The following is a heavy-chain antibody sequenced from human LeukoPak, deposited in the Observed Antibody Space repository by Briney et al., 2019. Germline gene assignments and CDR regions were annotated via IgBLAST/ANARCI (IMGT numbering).Heavy chain of an antibody. J-gene: IGHJ5*02. V-gene: IGHV4-39*07. CDR2: IYYSGST. D-gene: IGHD4-17*01. CDR1: GGSISSSSYY. Sequence: SETLSLTCTVSGGSISSSSYYWGWIRQPPGKGLEWIGSIYYSGSTYYNPSLKSRVTISVDTSKNQFSLKLGSVTAADTAVYYCARGGDYERWFDPWGQGTLVTVSS. CDR3: ARGGDYERWFDP.